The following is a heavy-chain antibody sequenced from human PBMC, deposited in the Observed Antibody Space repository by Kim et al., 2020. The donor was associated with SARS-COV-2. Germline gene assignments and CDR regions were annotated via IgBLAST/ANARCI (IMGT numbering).Heavy chain of an antibody. J-gene: IGHJ6*01. D-gene: IGHD3-10*01. CDR3: ARADELLWFGETLASYYYGMDV. Sequence: ASVKVSCKASGYTFTSYAMNWVRQAPGQGLEWMGWINTNTGNPTYAQGFTGRFVFSLDTSVSTAYLQINSLKAEDTAVYYCARADELLWFGETLASYYYGMDVWGKGTTVTVSS. V-gene: IGHV7-4-1*02. CDR1: GYTFTSYA. CDR2: INTNTGNP.